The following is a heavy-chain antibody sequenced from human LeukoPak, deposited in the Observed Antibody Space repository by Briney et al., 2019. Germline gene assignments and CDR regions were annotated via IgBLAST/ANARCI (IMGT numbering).Heavy chain of an antibody. J-gene: IGHJ4*02. CDR2: ISSSSSTI. CDR1: GFTFSSYS. CDR3: TTRGTTVTTNFDY. Sequence: GGSLRLSCAASGFTFSSYSMNWVRQAPGKGLEWVSYISSSSSTIYYADSVKGRFTISRDNAKNSLYLQMNSLRAEDTAVYYCTTRGTTVTTNFDYWGQGTLVAVSS. V-gene: IGHV3-48*04. D-gene: IGHD4-17*01.